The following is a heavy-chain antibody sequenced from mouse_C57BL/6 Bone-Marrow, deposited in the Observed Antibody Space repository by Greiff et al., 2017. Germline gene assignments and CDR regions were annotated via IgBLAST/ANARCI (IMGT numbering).Heavy chain of an antibody. CDR3: ARICGY. J-gene: IGHJ2*01. CDR1: GFNIKNTY. CDR2: IDPANGNT. D-gene: IGHD6-5*01. V-gene: IGHV14-3*01. Sequence: EVQLQQSVAELVRPGASVKLSCTASGFNIKNTYMPWVKQRPEQRLEWIGRIDPANGNTKYAPKFQGKATITADTSSNTAYLQLSSLTSEDTAIYYCARICGYWGQGTTLTVSS.